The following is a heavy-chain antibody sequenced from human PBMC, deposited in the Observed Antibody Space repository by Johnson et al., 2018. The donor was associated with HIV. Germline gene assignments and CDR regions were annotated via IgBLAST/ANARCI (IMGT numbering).Heavy chain of an antibody. CDR1: GFSISDYY. Sequence: QVQLVESGGGLVKPGGSLRLSCAASGFSISDYYMSWIRQAPGKGLEWISYIGRSGTTIYYADSVKGRFTISRDNTKNSLYLQMNSLRAEDTAVYYCARGGYNWNDVLNDAFDMWGQGTVVTVSS. D-gene: IGHD1-1*01. J-gene: IGHJ3*02. V-gene: IGHV3-11*04. CDR3: ARGGYNWNDVLNDAFDM. CDR2: IGRSGTTI.